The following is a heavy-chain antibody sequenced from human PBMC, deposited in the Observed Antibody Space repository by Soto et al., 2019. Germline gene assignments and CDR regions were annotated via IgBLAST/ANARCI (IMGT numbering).Heavy chain of an antibody. J-gene: IGHJ6*02. Sequence: PGGSLRLSCAASGFTFSSYAMHWVRQAPGKGLEWVAVISYDGTNKYYADSVKGRFAASRDNFKYTLSLQMNSLRAEDTAVYYYATSRGAAAGTDYYYYGMDVWGQGTTVTVSS. CDR3: ATSRGAAAGTDYYYYGMDV. V-gene: IGHV3-30*09. CDR1: GFTFSSYA. CDR2: ISYDGTNK. D-gene: IGHD6-13*01.